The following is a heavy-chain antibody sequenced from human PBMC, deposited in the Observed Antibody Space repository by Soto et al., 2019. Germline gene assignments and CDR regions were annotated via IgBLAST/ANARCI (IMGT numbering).Heavy chain of an antibody. V-gene: IGHV4-30-4*01. CDR1: GDSISSGNKY. J-gene: IGHJ6*02. Sequence: SETLAITCPVSGDSISSGNKYWSWIRQPPGKGLEWIGYIFSSGTTYYNPSLKSRLTMSLCASQNQFSLKLNSLTDADTAVYLCARVTSPFYDYYAMEVWGQGTTVNVSS. D-gene: IGHD3-16*01. CDR3: ARVTSPFYDYYAMEV. CDR2: IFSSGTT.